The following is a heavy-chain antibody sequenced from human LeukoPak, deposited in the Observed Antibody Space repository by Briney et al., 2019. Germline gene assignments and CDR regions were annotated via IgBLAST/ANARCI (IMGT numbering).Heavy chain of an antibody. CDR1: GFSLSDYW. CDR3: ARDYYSSFDN. Sequence: GRSLRLSCAASGFSLSDYWMNWVRQAPGKGLVWVSRINSDGSSKSYADSVKGRFTISRDNAKNTLYLQMNSLRVEDTAVYYCARDYYSSFDNWGQGTLVTVSS. V-gene: IGHV3-74*01. J-gene: IGHJ4*02. CDR2: INSDGSSK. D-gene: IGHD3-22*01.